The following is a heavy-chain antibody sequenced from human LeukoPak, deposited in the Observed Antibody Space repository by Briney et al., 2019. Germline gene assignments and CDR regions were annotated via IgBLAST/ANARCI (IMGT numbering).Heavy chain of an antibody. Sequence: GASVKVSCKASGYTFTNYGISWVRQAPGQGLEWMGWISAYNANTNFAQKLQGRVTMTRDMSTSTVYMELSSLRSEDTAVYYCARVYYDSSGYYPGYDAFDIWGQGTMVTVSS. J-gene: IGHJ3*02. V-gene: IGHV1-18*01. CDR1: GYTFTNYG. CDR3: ARVYYDSSGYYPGYDAFDI. D-gene: IGHD3-22*01. CDR2: ISAYNANT.